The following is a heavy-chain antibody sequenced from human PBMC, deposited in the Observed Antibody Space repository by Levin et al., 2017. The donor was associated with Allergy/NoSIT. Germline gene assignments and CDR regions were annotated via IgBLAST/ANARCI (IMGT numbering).Heavy chain of an antibody. Sequence: KVSGPTLVKPTETLTLTCTVSGFSLSNARMGVSWIRQPPGKALEWLAHIFSNDEKSYSTSLKSRLTISKDTSKSQVVLTMTNMDPVDTATYYCARIREYSSSWDKDWYFDLWGRGTLVTVSS. CDR1: GFSLSNARMG. V-gene: IGHV2-26*01. D-gene: IGHD6-13*01. CDR3: ARIREYSSSWDKDWYFDL. J-gene: IGHJ2*01. CDR2: IFSNDEK.